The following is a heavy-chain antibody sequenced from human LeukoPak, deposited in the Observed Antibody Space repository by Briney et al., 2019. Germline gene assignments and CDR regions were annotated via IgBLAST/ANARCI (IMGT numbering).Heavy chain of an antibody. CDR2: VNYAVNT. D-gene: IGHD1-26*01. CDR3: ARHLGPYSASYLDY. J-gene: IGHJ4*02. V-gene: IGHV4-39*01. Sequence: SGTLSLTCTVSGASISSSTYYRGWIRQSPGKGLEWIGSVNYAVNTYYNPSLKSRVTISADTSKNEFSLKMNFVTAADTALYYCARHLGPYSASYLDYWGQGSLVTVSS. CDR1: GASISSSTYY.